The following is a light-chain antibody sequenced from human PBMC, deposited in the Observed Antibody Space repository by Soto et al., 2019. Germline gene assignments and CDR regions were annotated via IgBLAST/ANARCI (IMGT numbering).Light chain of an antibody. V-gene: IGKV3-15*01. CDR1: QSVGAD. J-gene: IGKJ4*01. Sequence: EIVMTQSPATLSVSPGERATLSCRASQSVGADLAWYQRKPGQAPRLLIYGASSRAPGIPARFSGSGSGTEFTLTISSLQSEDFAVYYCQQYENWPQLTFGGGTKVDIK. CDR3: QQYENWPQLT. CDR2: GAS.